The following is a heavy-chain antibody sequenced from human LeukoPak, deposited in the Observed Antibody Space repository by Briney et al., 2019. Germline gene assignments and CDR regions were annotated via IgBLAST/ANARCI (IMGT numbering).Heavy chain of an antibody. CDR1: GFTFSSYA. CDR2: ISYDGSNK. J-gene: IGHJ4*02. D-gene: IGHD6-6*01. CDR3: ARSTAYSSSSPFDY. V-gene: IGHV3-30-3*01. Sequence: GGSLRLSCAASGFTFSSYATHWVRQAPGKGLEWVAVISYDGSNKYYADSVKGRFTISRDNSKNTLYLQMNSLRAEDTAVYYCARSTAYSSSSPFDYWGQGTLVTGSS.